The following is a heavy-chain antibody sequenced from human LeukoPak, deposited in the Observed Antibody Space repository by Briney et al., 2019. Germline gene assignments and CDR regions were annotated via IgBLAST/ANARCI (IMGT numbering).Heavy chain of an antibody. CDR3: ARGASGDSSGWYYY. D-gene: IGHD6-19*01. Sequence: ASVKVSCKAFGYTFTGYYMHWVRQAPGQGLEWMGWINPNSGGTNYAQKFQGRVTMTRDTSSSTAYMEVSRLRSDDTAVYYCARGASGDSSGWYYYWGQGTLVTVSS. V-gene: IGHV1-2*02. CDR2: INPNSGGT. CDR1: GYTFTGYY. J-gene: IGHJ4*02.